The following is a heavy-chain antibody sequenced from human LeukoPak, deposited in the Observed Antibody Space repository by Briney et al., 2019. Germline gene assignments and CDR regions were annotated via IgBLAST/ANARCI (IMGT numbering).Heavy chain of an antibody. V-gene: IGHV4-39*01. CDR2: IYYSGST. CDR1: GGSISSNSYY. CDR3: ARRRGITMVRGVNGFDY. D-gene: IGHD3-10*01. J-gene: IGHJ4*02. Sequence: PSETLSLTCAVSGGSISSNSYYWGWIRQPPGKGLEWIGSIYYSGSTYYNPSLKSRVTISVDTSKNQFSLKLSSVTAADTAVYYCARRRGITMVRGVNGFDYWGQGTLVTVSS.